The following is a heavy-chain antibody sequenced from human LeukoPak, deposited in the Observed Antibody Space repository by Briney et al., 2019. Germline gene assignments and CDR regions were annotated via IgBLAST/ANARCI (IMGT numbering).Heavy chain of an antibody. D-gene: IGHD6-13*01. CDR2: IVGSSST. J-gene: IGHJ4*02. CDR1: GFTFSGYA. CDR3: ARIGAGSSRDY. V-gene: IGHV3-21*01. Sequence: PGRSLRLSCAASGFTFSGYAMSWVRQAPGKGLEWVSSIVGSSSTYYADSLKGRFTISRDNAKNSLYLQMNSLRAEDTAVYYCARIGAGSSRDYWGQGTLVTVSS.